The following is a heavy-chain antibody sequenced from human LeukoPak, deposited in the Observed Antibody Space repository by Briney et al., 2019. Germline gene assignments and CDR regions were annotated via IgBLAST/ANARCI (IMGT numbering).Heavy chain of an antibody. V-gene: IGHV4-59*08. CDR3: ARSRPYSSSWYFFGY. J-gene: IGHJ4*02. CDR1: GGSISSYY. CDR2: IYYSGST. D-gene: IGHD6-13*01. Sequence: KTSETLSLTCTVSGGSISSYYWSWIRQPPGKGLEWIGYIYYSGSTNYNPSLKSRVTISVDTSKNQFSLKLSSVTAADTAVYYCARSRPYSSSWYFFGYWGQGTLVTVSS.